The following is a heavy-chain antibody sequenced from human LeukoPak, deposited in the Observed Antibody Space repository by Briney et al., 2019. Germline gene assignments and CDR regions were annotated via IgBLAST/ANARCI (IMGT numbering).Heavy chain of an antibody. CDR1: GYRFASYW. CDR3: ARHEDGSWLIDY. J-gene: IGHJ4*02. CDR2: IYPGDSDI. Sequence: GESLKISCKGSGYRFASYWIAWVRQMPGKGLEWVGIIYPGDSDIRYSPSFQGQVTISADKSISTAYLQWRSLKASDTAMYYCARHEDGSWLIDYWGQGTLVTVSS. D-gene: IGHD2-15*01. V-gene: IGHV5-51*01.